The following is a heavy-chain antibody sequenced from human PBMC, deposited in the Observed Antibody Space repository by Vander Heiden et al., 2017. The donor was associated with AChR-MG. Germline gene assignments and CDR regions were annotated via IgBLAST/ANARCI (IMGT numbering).Heavy chain of an antibody. CDR2: IKSKAHGGTT. CDR1: GFTFSSAW. CDR3: TTDRTQSPVDS. J-gene: IGHJ4*02. Sequence: EVQLVESGGALVKPGGSLRLSCVASGFTFSSAWMSWVRQAPGKGLEWVGHIKSKAHGGTTDYAAPVKGRFTISRDDSQSTLYLQMNSLKIEDTAVYHCTTDRTQSPVDSWGQGTLVTVSS. V-gene: IGHV3-15*02.